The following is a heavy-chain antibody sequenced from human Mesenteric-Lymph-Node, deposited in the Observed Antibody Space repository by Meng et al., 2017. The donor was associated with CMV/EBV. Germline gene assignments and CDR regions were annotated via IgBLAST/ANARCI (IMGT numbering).Heavy chain of an antibody. D-gene: IGHD2-2*01. Sequence: GESLKISCPASEFTFSTYEMNWFRQTPGKGLEWVSYISSDASNIYYADSVKGRFTISRDNAKSSLYLQMDSLRAEDTAVYYCAREPPDRSSSSTSPVSDYWGQGTLVTVSS. V-gene: IGHV3-48*03. CDR1: EFTFSTYE. J-gene: IGHJ4*02. CDR3: AREPPDRSSSSTSPVSDY. CDR2: ISSDASNI.